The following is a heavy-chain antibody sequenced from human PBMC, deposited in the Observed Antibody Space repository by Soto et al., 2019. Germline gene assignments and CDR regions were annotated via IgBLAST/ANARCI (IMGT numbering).Heavy chain of an antibody. CDR1: GFTFSSYW. CDR3: ATTIVVVPAARAYDAFDI. V-gene: IGHV3-74*01. D-gene: IGHD2-2*01. J-gene: IGHJ3*02. Sequence: GGSLRLSCAASGFTFSSYWMHWVRQAPGKGLVWVSRINSDGSSTSYADSVKGRFTISRDNAKNTLYLQMNSLRAEDTAVYYCATTIVVVPAARAYDAFDIWGQGTMVTVSS. CDR2: INSDGSST.